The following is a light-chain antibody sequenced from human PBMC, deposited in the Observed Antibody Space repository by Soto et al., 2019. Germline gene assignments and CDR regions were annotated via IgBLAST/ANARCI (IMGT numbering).Light chain of an antibody. Sequence: EIVLTQAPGTLSLSTGERATLSCRVSQSLTSRYLAWYQQKPGQAPRLLISDTSRSDTGIPDRFSGSGSQTDFTLTISRLEPEDFAVYCCQQYDISPRTFGQGTKVEI. V-gene: IGKV3-20*01. CDR3: QQYDISPRT. CDR2: DTS. J-gene: IGKJ1*01. CDR1: QSLTSRY.